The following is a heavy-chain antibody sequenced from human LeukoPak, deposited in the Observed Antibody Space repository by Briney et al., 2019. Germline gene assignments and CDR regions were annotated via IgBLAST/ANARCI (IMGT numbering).Heavy chain of an antibody. CDR1: GFIFRNYG. J-gene: IGHJ4*02. CDR2: ISYDGSKT. D-gene: IGHD6-13*01. Sequence: GGSLRLSCAASGFIFRNYGIHWVRQAPGKGLEWVALISYDGSKTYYGDSVKGRFAISRDNPKNTLYLQMNSLRPEDTAVYYCARDSSSWYKYFDYWGQGTLVTVSS. CDR3: ARDSSSWYKYFDY. V-gene: IGHV3-30*03.